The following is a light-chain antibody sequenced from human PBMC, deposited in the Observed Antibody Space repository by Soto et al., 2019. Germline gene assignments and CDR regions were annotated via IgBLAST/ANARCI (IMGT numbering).Light chain of an antibody. V-gene: IGLV2-14*03. CDR3: SSFTRSNSYV. Sequence: QSALTQPASVSGSPGQSITISCTGTSSDVGAYNYVSWYQQHPGKVPKLMIYDVSDRPPGVSNRFSGSKSGNTASLTISGLQAEDEADYYCSSFTRSNSYVFGTGTKLTVL. CDR2: DVS. J-gene: IGLJ1*01. CDR1: SSDVGAYNY.